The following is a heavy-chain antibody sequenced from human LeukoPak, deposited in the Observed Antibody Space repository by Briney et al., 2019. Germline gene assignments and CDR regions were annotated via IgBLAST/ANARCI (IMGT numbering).Heavy chain of an antibody. J-gene: IGHJ4*02. D-gene: IGHD6-19*01. CDR1: GYTFTSYG. CDR2: ISAYNGNT. V-gene: IGHV1-18*01. Sequence: ASVKVSCKASGYTFTSYGISLVRQAHGPGLEWMGWISAYNGNTNYAQKLQGRVTMTTDTSTSTAYMELRSLRSDDTAVYYCARGGLYSSGWYNLGFDYWGQGTLVTVSS. CDR3: ARGGLYSSGWYNLGFDY.